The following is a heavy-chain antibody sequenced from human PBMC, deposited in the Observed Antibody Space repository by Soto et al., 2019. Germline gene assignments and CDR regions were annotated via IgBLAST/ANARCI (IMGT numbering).Heavy chain of an antibody. CDR3: VRPSLDSNAYYPFAY. J-gene: IGHJ4*02. D-gene: IGHD3-16*01. CDR2: IYNTGST. CDR1: GGSINIGDYY. Sequence: SETLSLTCTVSGGSINIGDYYWSWIRQHPGKGLEWIGYIYNTGSTYHNQSLQSRVTISLDTSKNQFSLKLSSVTAADTAVYYCVRPSLDSNAYYPFAYWGQGTLVTVSS. V-gene: IGHV4-31*03.